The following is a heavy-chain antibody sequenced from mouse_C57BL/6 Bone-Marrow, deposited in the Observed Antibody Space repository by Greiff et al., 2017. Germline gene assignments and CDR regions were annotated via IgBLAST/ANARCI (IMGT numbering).Heavy chain of an antibody. CDR1: GYTFTSYG. D-gene: IGHD2-5*01. CDR3: ARSGSYSNYFAWFAY. Sequence: QVQLKESGAELARPGASVKLSCKASGYTFTSYGISWVKQRTGQGLEWIGEIYPRSGNTYYNEKFKGKATLTADKSSSTAYMELRSLTSEDSAVYFCARSGSYSNYFAWFAYWGQGTLVTVSA. CDR2: IYPRSGNT. J-gene: IGHJ3*01. V-gene: IGHV1-81*01.